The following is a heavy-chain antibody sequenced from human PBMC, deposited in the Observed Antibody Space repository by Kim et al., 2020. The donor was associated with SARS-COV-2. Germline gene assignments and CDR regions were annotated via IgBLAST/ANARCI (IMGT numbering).Heavy chain of an antibody. D-gene: IGHD6-19*01. J-gene: IGHJ4*02. CDR1: GFTFNTYA. CDR2: ISSNGDNT. V-gene: IGHV3-64D*06. Sequence: GGSLRLSCSASGFTFNTYAMHWVRQAPGKGLEYVSGISSNGDNTYYADSVKGIFTISRDNSKNTLYLQMSSLRVEDTAIYYCAKEMRSGWYNFDYWGQGTLVTVSS. CDR3: AKEMRSGWYNFDY.